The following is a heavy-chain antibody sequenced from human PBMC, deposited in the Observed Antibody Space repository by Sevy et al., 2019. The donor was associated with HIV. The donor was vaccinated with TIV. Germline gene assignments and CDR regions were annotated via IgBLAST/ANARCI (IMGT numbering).Heavy chain of an antibody. V-gene: IGHV3-21*01. CDR1: GFTFSSSS. J-gene: IGHJ6*02. CDR2: ISSISNYI. D-gene: IGHD5-12*01. Sequence: GGSLRLSCAASGFTFSSSSMNWVRQAPGKGLEWVSSISSISNYIYYADSVKGRFTISRDNAKKSLFLQMNSLRAEDTAVYYCARDRDDSSGFGMDVWGQGTTVTVSS. CDR3: ARDRDDSSGFGMDV.